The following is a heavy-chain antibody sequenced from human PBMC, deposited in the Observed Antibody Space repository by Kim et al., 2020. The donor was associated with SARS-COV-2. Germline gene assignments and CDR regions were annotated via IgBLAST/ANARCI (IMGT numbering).Heavy chain of an antibody. D-gene: IGHD1-7*01. CDR3: TTVSPELRYPDPYYYYGMDV. V-gene: IGHV3-15*01. Sequence: GGSLRLSCAASGFTFSNAWMSWVRQAPGKGLEWVGRIKSKTDGGTTDYAAPVKGRFTISRDDSKNTLYLQMNSLKTEDTAVYYCTTVSPELRYPDPYYYYGMDVWGQGTTVTVSS. J-gene: IGHJ6*02. CDR1: GFTFSNAW. CDR2: IKSKTDGGTT.